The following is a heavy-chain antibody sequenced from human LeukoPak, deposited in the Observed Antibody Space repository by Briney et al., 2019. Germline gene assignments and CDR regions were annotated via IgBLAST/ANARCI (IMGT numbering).Heavy chain of an antibody. D-gene: IGHD1-7*01. J-gene: IGHJ6*03. CDR1: GFTFDDYA. Sequence: PGGSLRLSCAASGFTFDDYAMHWVRQAPGKGLEWVSLISWDGGSTYYADSVKGRFTISRDNSKNSLYLQMNSLRADDTALYHCARGTSDAILDFYYMDVWGKGTTVTVS. CDR2: ISWDGGST. V-gene: IGHV3-43D*03. CDR3: ARGTSDAILDFYYMDV.